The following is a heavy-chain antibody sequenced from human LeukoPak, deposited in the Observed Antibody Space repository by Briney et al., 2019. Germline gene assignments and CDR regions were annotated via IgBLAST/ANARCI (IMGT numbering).Heavy chain of an antibody. CDR1: GFTFSSYG. CDR3: ARGGLTAFLELLIDY. V-gene: IGHV3-33*01. D-gene: IGHD2-15*01. CDR2: IWYDGSNK. J-gene: IGHJ4*02. Sequence: GRSLRLSCAASGFTFSSYGMHWVRQAPGKGLEWVAVIWYDGSNKYYADSVKGRFTISRDNSKNTLYLQMNSLRAEDTAVYYCARGGLTAFLELLIDYWGQGTLVTVSS.